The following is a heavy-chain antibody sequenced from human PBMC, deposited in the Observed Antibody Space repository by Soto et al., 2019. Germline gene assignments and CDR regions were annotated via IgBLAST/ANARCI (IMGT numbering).Heavy chain of an antibody. Sequence: GGSLRLSCAASGFTFSSYGMHWVRQAPGKGLEWVAVISYDGSNKYYADSVKGRFTISRDNSKNTLYLQMNSLRAEDTAVYYCAKDREAALDYFDYWGQGTLVTVSS. J-gene: IGHJ4*02. CDR1: GFTFSSYG. D-gene: IGHD6-13*01. CDR3: AKDREAALDYFDY. CDR2: ISYDGSNK. V-gene: IGHV3-30*18.